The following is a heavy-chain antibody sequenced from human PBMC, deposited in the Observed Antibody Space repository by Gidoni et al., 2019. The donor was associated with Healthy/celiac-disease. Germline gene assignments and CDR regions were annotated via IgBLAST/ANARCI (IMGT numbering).Heavy chain of an antibody. J-gene: IGHJ6*03. CDR1: CGSISSSSYY. Sequence: QLQLQESGPGLVKPSETLSLTCTVSCGSISSSSYYWGWIRQPPGKGLEWIGSIYYSGSTYYNPSLKSRVTISVDTSKNQFSLKLSSVTAADTAVYYCGAGVDYYYMDVWGKGTTVTVSS. CDR2: IYYSGST. D-gene: IGHD2-15*01. CDR3: GAGVDYYYMDV. V-gene: IGHV4-39*01.